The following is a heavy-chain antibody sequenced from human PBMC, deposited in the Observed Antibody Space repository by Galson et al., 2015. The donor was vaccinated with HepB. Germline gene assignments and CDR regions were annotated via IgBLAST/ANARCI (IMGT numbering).Heavy chain of an antibody. V-gene: IGHV1-2*06. CDR1: GYTFTAYY. D-gene: IGHD2-15*01. Sequence: SVKVSCKASGYTFTAYYIHWVRQAPGHGLEWMGRINPYSGGTNYAQKFQGRVTMTRDTSITTAYMELSRLRSDDTAVYYCARGGAVGGPKFNWFDPWGQGTLVTVSS. CDR2: INPYSGGT. CDR3: ARGGAVGGPKFNWFDP. J-gene: IGHJ5*02.